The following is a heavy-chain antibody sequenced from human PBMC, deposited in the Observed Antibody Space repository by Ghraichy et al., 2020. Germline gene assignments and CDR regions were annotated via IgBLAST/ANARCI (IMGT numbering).Heavy chain of an antibody. CDR3: AGYYGSGSYYIRLPFPPY. V-gene: IGHV3-23*01. Sequence: GGSLRLSCAASGFTFSSYAMSWVRQAPGKGLEWVSAISGSGGSTYYADSVKGRFTISRDNSKNTLYLQMNSLRAEDTAVYYCAGYYGSGSYYIRLPFPPYWGQGTLVTVSS. D-gene: IGHD3-10*01. CDR1: GFTFSSYA. CDR2: ISGSGGST. J-gene: IGHJ4*02.